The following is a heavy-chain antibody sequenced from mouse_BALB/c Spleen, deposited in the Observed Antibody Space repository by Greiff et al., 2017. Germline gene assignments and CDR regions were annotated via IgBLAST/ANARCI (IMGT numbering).Heavy chain of an antibody. CDR1: GFSLTSYG. Sequence: VQLVESGPGLVAPSQSLSITCTVSGFSLTSYGVNWVRQPPGKGLEWLGMIWGDGSTDYNSALKSRLSISKDNSKSQVFLKMNSLQTDDTARYYCARDPDYYGRGWFAYWGQGTLVTVSA. J-gene: IGHJ3*01. CDR3: ARDPDYYGRGWFAY. CDR2: IWGDGST. D-gene: IGHD1-1*01. V-gene: IGHV2-6-7*01.